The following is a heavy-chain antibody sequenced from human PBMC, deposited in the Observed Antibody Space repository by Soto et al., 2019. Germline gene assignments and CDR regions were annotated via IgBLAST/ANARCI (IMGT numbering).Heavy chain of an antibody. V-gene: IGHV1-8*01. CDR3: ARGDY. Sequence: QVQLVQSGAEVKKPGASVKVSCRASGYTFTNYDINWVRQAAGKGLEWMGFMTPISGNTGYAQKFQGRVHLTRDTSIATVYMELSSLEPDDTAVYYCARGDYWGQGTLVTVSS. CDR2: MTPISGNT. J-gene: IGHJ4*02. CDR1: GYTFTNYD.